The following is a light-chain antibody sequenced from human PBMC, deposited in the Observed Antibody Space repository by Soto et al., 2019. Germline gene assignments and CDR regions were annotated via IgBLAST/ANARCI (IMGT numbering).Light chain of an antibody. CDR1: QDITKY. V-gene: IGKV1-33*01. CDR2: DTS. CDR3: QQYDHLPPA. J-gene: IGKJ3*01. Sequence: DLPMTQSPSSLSASVGDRVTITCQASQDITKYLNWYQQKPGKAPKLLIYDTSNLETGVPSRFSGSGSGTDFTFTISSLQPEDIATYYCQQYDHLPPAFGPGTKVDIK.